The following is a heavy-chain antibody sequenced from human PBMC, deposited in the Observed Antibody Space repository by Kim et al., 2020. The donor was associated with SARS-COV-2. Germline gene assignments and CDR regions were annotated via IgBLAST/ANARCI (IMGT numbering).Heavy chain of an antibody. D-gene: IGHD1-26*01. J-gene: IGHJ3*02. V-gene: IGHV4-59*01. CDR3: AGIVGAGKAFDI. Sequence: NSNPSLTSRVAISVDTSKTQFSLKLSSVTAADTAVYYCAGIVGAGKAFDIWGQGTMVTVSS.